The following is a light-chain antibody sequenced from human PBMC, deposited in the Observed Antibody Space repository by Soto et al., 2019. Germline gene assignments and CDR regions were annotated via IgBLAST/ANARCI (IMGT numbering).Light chain of an antibody. Sequence: QSALTQPASVSGSPGQSITISCTGTSSDVGGYNYVSWYQQHPGKAPKLMIYDVSNRPSGVSNRFSGSKSGNTASLTISGLQAEDEADLYCSYYTSSTTVVFGGVIKLTVL. J-gene: IGLJ2*01. V-gene: IGLV2-14*01. CDR2: DVS. CDR1: SSDVGGYNY. CDR3: SYYTSSTTVV.